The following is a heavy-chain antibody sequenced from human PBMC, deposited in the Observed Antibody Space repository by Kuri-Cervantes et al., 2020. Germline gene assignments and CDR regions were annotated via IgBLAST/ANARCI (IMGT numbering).Heavy chain of an antibody. D-gene: IGHD3-22*01. CDR3: ARDSSYYYDSSGYYSP. J-gene: IGHJ5*02. CDR2: ISAYNGNT. Sequence: ASVKVSCKASGYTFTSYDINWVRQAPGQGLEWMGWISAYNGNTNYAQKLQGRVTMTTDTSTSTAYMELRSLRSDDTAVYYCARDSSYYYDSSGYYSPWGQGTLVTVSS. CDR1: GYTFTSYD. V-gene: IGHV1-18*01.